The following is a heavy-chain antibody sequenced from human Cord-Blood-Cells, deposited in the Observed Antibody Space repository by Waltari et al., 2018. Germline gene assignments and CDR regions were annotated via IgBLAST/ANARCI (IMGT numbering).Heavy chain of an antibody. Sequence: QVQLVQSGAEVKKPGASVKVSCKASGYTITGYYMHWVRKAPGQGLEWMGWINPNSGGTNYAQKFQGWVTMTRDTSISTAYMELSRLRSDDTAVYYCARASLTGDDAFDIWGQGTMVTVSS. D-gene: IGHD7-27*01. J-gene: IGHJ3*02. CDR3: ARASLTGDDAFDI. V-gene: IGHV1-2*04. CDR2: INPNSGGT. CDR1: GYTITGYY.